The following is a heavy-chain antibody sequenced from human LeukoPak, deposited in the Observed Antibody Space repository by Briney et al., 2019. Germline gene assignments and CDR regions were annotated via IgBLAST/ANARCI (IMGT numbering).Heavy chain of an antibody. CDR3: ARDRSYGDSTFDY. V-gene: IGHV3-11*01. J-gene: IGHJ4*02. CDR1: GFTFSDYY. Sequence: GGSLRLSCAASGFTFSDYYMSWIRQAPGKGLEWVSYISSSGSTIYYADSVKGRFTISRDNVKNSLYLQMNSLRAEDTAVYYCARDRSYGDSTFDYWGQGTLVTVSS. D-gene: IGHD4-17*01. CDR2: ISSSGSTI.